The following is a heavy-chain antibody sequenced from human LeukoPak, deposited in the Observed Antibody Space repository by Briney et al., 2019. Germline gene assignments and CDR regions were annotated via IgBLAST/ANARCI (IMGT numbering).Heavy chain of an antibody. J-gene: IGHJ4*02. CDR1: GYTFTGYY. V-gene: IGHV1-2*02. D-gene: IGHD6-19*01. CDR2: INPNSGAT. Sequence: GASVKVSCKGSGYTFTGYYMHWVRRAPGQGLEWIGWINPNSGATNYPQKFQGRVTTTGDTSISTAYMELSSLRSDDTAVYYCARGEVDSSGWDCFHFWGQGTLVTVSS. CDR3: ARGEVDSSGWDCFHF.